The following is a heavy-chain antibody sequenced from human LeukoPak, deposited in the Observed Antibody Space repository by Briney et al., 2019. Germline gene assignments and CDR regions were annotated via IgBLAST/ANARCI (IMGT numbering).Heavy chain of an antibody. CDR3: ARLDYGDTNFDY. Sequence: PSQTLSLTCTVSGGSISSGGYYWSWIRQHPGKGLEWIGYIYYSGSTYYNPSLKSRVTLSVDKSKNQFSLKLNSVTAADTAVYYCARLDYGDTNFDYWGQGTLVTVSS. CDR1: GGSISSGGYY. CDR2: IYYSGST. J-gene: IGHJ4*02. D-gene: IGHD4-17*01. V-gene: IGHV4-31*03.